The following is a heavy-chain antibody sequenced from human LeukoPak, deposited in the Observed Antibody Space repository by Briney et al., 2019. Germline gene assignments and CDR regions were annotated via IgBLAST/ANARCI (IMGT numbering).Heavy chain of an antibody. D-gene: IGHD4-17*01. CDR2: IKQDGSEK. CDR3: AYGDAIDY. J-gene: IGHJ4*02. V-gene: IGHV3-7*01. CDR1: GFSISDYW. Sequence: PGGSLRLSCAASGFSISDYWMYWVRQAPGKGLEWVANIKQDGSEKYYVDSVRGRFTISRDNAKNSLYLQMNSLRVEDTAAYYCAYGDAIDYWGQGTLVTVSS.